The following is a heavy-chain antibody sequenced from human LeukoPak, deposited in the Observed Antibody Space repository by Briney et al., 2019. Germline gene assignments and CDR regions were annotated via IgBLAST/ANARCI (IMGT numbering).Heavy chain of an antibody. CDR3: ARYYIIGTFHFDY. Sequence: SETLSLTCTVSGGSISSSSYYWGWIRQPPGKGLEWIGSIYYSGSTYFNPSLKSRVTISIDTSTNQFSLKLNSVTAADTAVYYCARYYIIGTFHFDYWGQGTLVTVSP. V-gene: IGHV4-39*07. J-gene: IGHJ4*02. CDR1: GGSISSSSYY. CDR2: IYYSGST. D-gene: IGHD1/OR15-1a*01.